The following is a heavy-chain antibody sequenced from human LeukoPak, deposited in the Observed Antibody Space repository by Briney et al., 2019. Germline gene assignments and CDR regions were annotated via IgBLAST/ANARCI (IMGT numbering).Heavy chain of an antibody. V-gene: IGHV4-39*07. CDR1: GFTFSSYS. J-gene: IGHJ6*02. CDR2: IYYSGST. Sequence: PGGSLRLSCAGSGFTFSSYSMNWVRQPPGKGLEWIGSIYYSGSTYYNPSLKSRVTISVDTSKNQFSLKLSSVTAADTAVYYCASIAGIAAAGKYWGQGTTVTVSS. D-gene: IGHD6-13*01. CDR3: ASIAGIAAAGKY.